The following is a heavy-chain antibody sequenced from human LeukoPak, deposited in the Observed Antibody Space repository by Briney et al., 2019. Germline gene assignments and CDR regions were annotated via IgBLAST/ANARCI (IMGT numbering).Heavy chain of an antibody. CDR2: ISSDGRHI. Sequence: GRSLRLSCAASGFIFSSYAVHWVRQAPGKGLEWVAAISSDGRHIFYADSVKGRFTTSRDNSKNTLYLQMNSLRAEDTALYLCARCGGTCSLPSTSAMDVWGQGTTVTVS. V-gene: IGHV3-30*04. D-gene: IGHD2-21*01. J-gene: IGHJ6*02. CDR3: ARCGGTCSLPSTSAMDV. CDR1: GFIFSSYA.